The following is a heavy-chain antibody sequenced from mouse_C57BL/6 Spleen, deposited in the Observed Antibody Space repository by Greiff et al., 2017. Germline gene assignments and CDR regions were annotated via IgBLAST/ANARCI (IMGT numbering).Heavy chain of an antibody. CDR1: GFTFSDYG. V-gene: IGHV5-17*01. J-gene: IGHJ4*01. Sequence: EVQGVESGGGLVKPGGSLKLSCAASGFTFSDYGMHWVRQAPEKGLEWVAYISSGSSTIYYADTVKGRFTISRDNAKNTLFLQMTSLRSEDTAMYYCARRITTVVARDAMDYWGQGTSVTVSS. CDR3: ARRITTVVARDAMDY. D-gene: IGHD1-1*01. CDR2: ISSGSSTI.